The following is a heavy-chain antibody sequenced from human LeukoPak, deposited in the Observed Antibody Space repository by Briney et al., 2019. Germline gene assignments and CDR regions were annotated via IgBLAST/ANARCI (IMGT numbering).Heavy chain of an antibody. CDR1: GFTFSSYW. CDR2: IKQDGSEK. D-gene: IGHD6-19*01. CDR3: GEVAGLYYFDL. Sequence: GGSLRLSCAASGFTFSSYWMSWVRQAPGKGLEWVANIKQDGSEKYYADSVKGRFTISRDNAKNSLYLQMNSLRAEDTAVYYCGEVAGLYYFDLGGQGTLVTVSS. V-gene: IGHV3-7*01. J-gene: IGHJ4*02.